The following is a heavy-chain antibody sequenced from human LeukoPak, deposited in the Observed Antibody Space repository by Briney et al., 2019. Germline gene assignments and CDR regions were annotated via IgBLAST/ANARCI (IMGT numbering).Heavy chain of an antibody. Sequence: PGGSLRLSCAASGFTFSSYGMHWVRQAPGKGLEWVAVISYDGSNKYYADSVKGRFTISRDNSKNTPYLQMNSLRAEGTAVYYCARDFCPYYDFWSGYYGPDYWGQGTLVTVSS. CDR3: ARDFCPYYDFWSGYYGPDY. D-gene: IGHD3-3*01. CDR2: ISYDGSNK. CDR1: GFTFSSYG. J-gene: IGHJ4*02. V-gene: IGHV3-30*05.